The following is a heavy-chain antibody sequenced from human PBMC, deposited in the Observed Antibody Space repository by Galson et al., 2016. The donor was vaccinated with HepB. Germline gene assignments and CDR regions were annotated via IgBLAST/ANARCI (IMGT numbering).Heavy chain of an antibody. CDR3: AKDRSAPFWSGPFDC. D-gene: IGHD3-3*01. CDR1: GFNFRNYA. J-gene: IGHJ4*02. CDR2: ISNGATRT. V-gene: IGHV3-23*01. Sequence: SLRLSCAASGFNFRNYAMHWVRQAPGKGLEWVSGISNGATRTNYADSVKGRFSISRDNSRNTVFLQMNTLRADDTAVYYCAKDRSAPFWSGPFDCWGQGALVTVSS.